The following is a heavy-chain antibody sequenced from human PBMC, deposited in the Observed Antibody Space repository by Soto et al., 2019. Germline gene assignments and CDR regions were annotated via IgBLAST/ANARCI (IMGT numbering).Heavy chain of an antibody. CDR3: AKDFRAPVLSGPITFGGLFDY. CDR2: ISWNSGSI. CDR1: GFTFDDYA. Sequence: GGSLRLSCAASGFTFDDYAMHWVRQAPGKGLEWVSGISWNSGSIGYADSVKGRFTISRDNAKNSLYLQMNSLRAEDTALYYCAKDFRAPVLSGPITFGGLFDYWGQGTLVTVSS. D-gene: IGHD3-16*01. V-gene: IGHV3-9*01. J-gene: IGHJ4*02.